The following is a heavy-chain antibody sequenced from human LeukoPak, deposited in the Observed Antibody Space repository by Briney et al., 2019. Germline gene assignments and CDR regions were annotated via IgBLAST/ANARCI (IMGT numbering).Heavy chain of an antibody. J-gene: IGHJ4*02. D-gene: IGHD2-2*01. Sequence: PGESLRLSCAASGINFRASGMHWVRQAPGMGLEWVTFIQTDGSDKKYAASLAGRFTIYRDNSKNTVYLHMNSLRPGDTGLYFCAREGGTVVVGRFDYWGQGRLVTVSS. CDR2: IQTDGSDK. CDR3: AREGGTVVVGRFDY. CDR1: GINFRASG. V-gene: IGHV3-30*02.